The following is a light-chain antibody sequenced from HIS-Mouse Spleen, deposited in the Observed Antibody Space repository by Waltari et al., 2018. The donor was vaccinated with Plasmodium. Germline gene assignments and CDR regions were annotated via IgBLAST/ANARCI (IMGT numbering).Light chain of an antibody. V-gene: IGLV3-19*01. CDR3: NSRDSSGNHWV. CDR2: GKN. CDR1: SLRSYY. Sequence: SSELTQDPAVSVALGQTVRITCHGDSLRSYYASWYQQKPGQAPVLVIYGKNNRPSGIPDRFSGSRSGKTASLSITGAQAEDEADYYCNSRDSSGNHWVFGGGTKLTVL. J-gene: IGLJ3*02.